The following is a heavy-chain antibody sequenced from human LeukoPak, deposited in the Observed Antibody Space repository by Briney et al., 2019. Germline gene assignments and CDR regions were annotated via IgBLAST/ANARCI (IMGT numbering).Heavy chain of an antibody. Sequence: GGSLRLSCAASGFTFDDYGMYWVRQAPGKGLDSVSLISGDGGRTSYADSVKGRFIISRDNSKNSLYLQMSSLRTEDTAIYYCARDMSRYAATAITHWGQGTLVTVSS. CDR3: ARDMSRYAATAITH. J-gene: IGHJ4*02. V-gene: IGHV3-43*02. D-gene: IGHD2-21*02. CDR2: ISGDGGRT. CDR1: GFTFDDYG.